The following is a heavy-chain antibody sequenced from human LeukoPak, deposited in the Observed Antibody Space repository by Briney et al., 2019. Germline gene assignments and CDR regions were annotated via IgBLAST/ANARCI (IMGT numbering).Heavy chain of an antibody. CDR3: AKDHLPYDFWRLNAFDI. V-gene: IGHV3-23*01. J-gene: IGHJ3*02. Sequence: GGSLRLSCAASGFTFRSSAMSWVRQAPGKGREWVSAISDSGGRTYYAHSAKGRFTISRDNSQNTLYLQMNSLRAEDAAVYYCAKDHLPYDFWRLNAFDIWGQGTMVTVSS. D-gene: IGHD3-3*01. CDR1: GFTFRSSA. CDR2: ISDSGGRT.